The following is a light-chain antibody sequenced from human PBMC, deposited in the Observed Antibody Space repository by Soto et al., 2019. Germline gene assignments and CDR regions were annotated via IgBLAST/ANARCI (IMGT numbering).Light chain of an antibody. CDR2: GAS. Sequence: EIVLTQSPGTLSLSPGERATLSYRASQSVSSSYLAWYQQKPGQAPRLLIYGASSRATGIPDRFSGSGSGTDFTLTISRLEPEDFAVYYCQQYGSSPPYPFGQGTKLEIK. J-gene: IGKJ2*01. CDR1: QSVSSSY. V-gene: IGKV3-20*01. CDR3: QQYGSSPPYP.